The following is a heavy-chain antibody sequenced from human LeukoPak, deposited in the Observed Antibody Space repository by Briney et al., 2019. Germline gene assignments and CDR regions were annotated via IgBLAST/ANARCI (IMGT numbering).Heavy chain of an antibody. Sequence: GGSLRLSCAASAFTFSSYGMHWVRQAPGKGLEWVAVISYDGRNKYSADSVKGRFTISRDNSKNTLYLQMNSLRTEDTAVYYCAELGITMIGGVWGKGTTVTISS. CDR3: AELGITMIGGV. D-gene: IGHD3-10*02. V-gene: IGHV3-30*18. J-gene: IGHJ6*04. CDR2: ISYDGRNK. CDR1: AFTFSSYG.